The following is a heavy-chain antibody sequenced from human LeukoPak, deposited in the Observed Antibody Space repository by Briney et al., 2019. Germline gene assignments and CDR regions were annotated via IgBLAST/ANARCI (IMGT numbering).Heavy chain of an antibody. Sequence: PGGSLRLSCEASGFTFSDYDMAWTRQAPGKGLEWVGRIKSKTDGGTTDYAAPVKGRFTISRDDSKNTLYLQMNSLQTEDTAVYYCTTVRSNYDFWSGYYDPPPQYWGQGTLVTVSS. V-gene: IGHV3-15*01. J-gene: IGHJ4*02. CDR3: TTVRSNYDFWSGYYDPPPQY. CDR2: IKSKTDGGTT. D-gene: IGHD3-3*01. CDR1: GFTFSDYD.